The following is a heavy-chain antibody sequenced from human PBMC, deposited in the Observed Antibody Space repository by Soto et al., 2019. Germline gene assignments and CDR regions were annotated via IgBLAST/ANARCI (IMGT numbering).Heavy chain of an antibody. CDR1: GFTFSDAW. CDR2: IKSKTDGGTT. Sequence: LRLSCAASGFTFSDAWMNWVRQAPGKGLEWVGRIKSKTDGGTTDYAAPVKGRFTISRDDSKNTLYLQMNSLKTEDTAVYYCTTEPYYYDSSGYYRGGYYFDYWGQGTLVTVSS. CDR3: TTEPYYYDSSGYYRGGYYFDY. D-gene: IGHD3-22*01. V-gene: IGHV3-15*01. J-gene: IGHJ4*02.